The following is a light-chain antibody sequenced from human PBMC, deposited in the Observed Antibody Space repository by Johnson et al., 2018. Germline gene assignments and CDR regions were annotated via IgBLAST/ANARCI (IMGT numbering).Light chain of an antibody. V-gene: IGLV1-51*02. J-gene: IGLJ1*01. CDR2: ENN. Sequence: QSVLTQPPSVSAAPGQKVTISCSGSSSNIGNNYVSWYQQLPGTAPKLLIYENNKRPSGIPDRFSGSKSGTSATLGITGIPTGDEADYYCGTWDSSLGAGNVFGTGTKVTVL. CDR1: SSNIGNNY. CDR3: GTWDSSLGAGNV.